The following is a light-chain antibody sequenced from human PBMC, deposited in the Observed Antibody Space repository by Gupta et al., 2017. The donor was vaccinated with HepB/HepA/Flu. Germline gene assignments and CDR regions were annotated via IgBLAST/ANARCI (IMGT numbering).Light chain of an antibody. V-gene: IGLV1-44*01. CDR3: AGWDDSLNGVV. CDR2: NNN. CDR1: TFNIGADT. J-gene: IGLJ3*02. Sequence: QPVLTQPPSSSGTPGQRVTIYCSGSTFNIGADTVHWYRQLPGTAPKLLIYNNNQRPPGVPDRFSGSRSGASASLAISGLLSEDEADYYCAGWDDSLNGVVFGGGTKLTVL.